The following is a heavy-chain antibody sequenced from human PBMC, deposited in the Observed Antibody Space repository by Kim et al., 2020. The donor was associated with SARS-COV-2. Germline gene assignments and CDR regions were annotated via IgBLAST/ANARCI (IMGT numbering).Heavy chain of an antibody. CDR1: GGSISSSSYY. V-gene: IGHV4-39*07. D-gene: IGHD3-10*01. J-gene: IGHJ4*02. CDR2: IYYSGST. Sequence: SETLSLTCTVSGGSISSSSYYWGWIRQPPGKGLEWIGSIYYSGSTYYNPSLKSRVTISVDTSKNQFSLKLSSVIAADTAVYYCARDLGFGEGYFDYWCEG. CDR3: ARDLGFGEGYFDY.